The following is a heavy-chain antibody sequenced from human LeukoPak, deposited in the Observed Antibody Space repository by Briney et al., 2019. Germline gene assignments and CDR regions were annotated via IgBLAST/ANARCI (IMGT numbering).Heavy chain of an antibody. CDR3: ARDRPHNWFDP. J-gene: IGHJ5*02. CDR1: GFTFNIYW. CDR2: ISNDGSDT. V-gene: IGHV3-74*01. Sequence: PGGSLRLSCAASGFTFNIYWMHWVRQAPGKGVVWVSRISNDGSDTTYADSVKGRFTISRDNGKNTVYLQMNSLRPEDTAVYYCARDRPHNWFDPWGQGTLVPVYS.